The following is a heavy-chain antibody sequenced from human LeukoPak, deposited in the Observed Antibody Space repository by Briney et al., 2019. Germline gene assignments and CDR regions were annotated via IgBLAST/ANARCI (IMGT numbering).Heavy chain of an antibody. CDR2: ISYDASNK. CDR3: AKSRLVAVVAAYMDV. V-gene: IGHV3-30*18. J-gene: IGHJ6*04. Sequence: GRSLRLSCAASGFTFSSYGMHRVRQAPGKGLEWVTIISYDASNKYYADSVKGRFTISRDNSKNTLYLQLDSLRPEDTAVYYCAKSRLVAVVAAYMDVWGKGTTVTVSS. D-gene: IGHD2-15*01. CDR1: GFTFSSYG.